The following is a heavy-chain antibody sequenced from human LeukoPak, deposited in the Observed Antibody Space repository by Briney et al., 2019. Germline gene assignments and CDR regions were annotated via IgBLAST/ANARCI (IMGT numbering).Heavy chain of an antibody. D-gene: IGHD5-12*01. CDR1: GFTFSSYD. CDR3: ARGGYSGYDYDLFDY. V-gene: IGHV3-13*01. J-gene: IGHJ4*02. Sequence: GGSLRLSCAASGFTFSSYDMHWVRQATGKGLEWVSAIGNAGDTYYPGSVKGRFTISRENAKNSLYLQMNSLRAGDTAVYYCARGGYSGYDYDLFDYWGQGTLVTVSS. CDR2: IGNAGDT.